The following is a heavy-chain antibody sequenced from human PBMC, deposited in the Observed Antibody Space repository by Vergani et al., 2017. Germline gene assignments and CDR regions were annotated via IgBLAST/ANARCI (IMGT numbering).Heavy chain of an antibody. Sequence: QVQLVQSGAEVKKPGSSVKVSCKASGGTFSSYAISWVRQAPGQGLEWMGRIIPIFGTANYAQKFQGRVTITADESTGTAYMELSSLRSEDTAVYYCARDEWRGTYCGGDCYSRFDYWGQGTLVTVSS. V-gene: IGHV1-69*18. CDR2: IIPIFGTA. D-gene: IGHD2-21*02. CDR1: GGTFSSYA. CDR3: ARDEWRGTYCGGDCYSRFDY. J-gene: IGHJ4*02.